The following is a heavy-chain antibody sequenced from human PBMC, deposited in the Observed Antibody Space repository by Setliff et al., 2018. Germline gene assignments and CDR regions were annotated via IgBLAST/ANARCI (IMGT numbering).Heavy chain of an antibody. CDR1: GFTFTNYW. CDR2: IKQDGGEK. J-gene: IGHJ4*02. V-gene: IGHV3-7*01. Sequence: GGSLRLSCSVSGFTFTNYWMSWVRQAPGKGLEWVANIKQDGGEKYYVDSVKGRFTISRDNAKNSPSLQMNGLRAEDTSVYYCARDPRQFFDYWGQGALVTVSS. CDR3: ARDPRQFFDY. D-gene: IGHD4-4*01.